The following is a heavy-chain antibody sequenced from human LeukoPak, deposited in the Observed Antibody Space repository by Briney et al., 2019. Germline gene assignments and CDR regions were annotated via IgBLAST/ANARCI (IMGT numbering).Heavy chain of an antibody. J-gene: IGHJ2*01. CDR3: ARFRPSYGLGSYGGYFDL. D-gene: IGHD3-10*01. Sequence: GGSLRLSCAASGFTFSSYSMNWVRQAPGKGLEWVSSISSISSYIYYADSVNGRFTISRDNAKNSLYLQMNSLRAEDRVVYYCARFRPSYGLGSYGGYFDLWGRGTLATVSS. CDR2: ISSISSYI. V-gene: IGHV3-21*01. CDR1: GFTFSSYS.